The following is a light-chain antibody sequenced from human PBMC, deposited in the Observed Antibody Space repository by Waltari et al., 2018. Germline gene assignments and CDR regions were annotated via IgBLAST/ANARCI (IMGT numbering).Light chain of an antibody. CDR2: EDN. CDR3: QSYDSSTWV. V-gene: IGLV6-57*02. J-gene: IGLJ3*02. CDR1: SGSIASNY. Sequence: NFMLTQPHSVSESPGKTVTISCTGSSGSIASNYVQWYQQRPGSAPPTVIYEDNQRPSGVPDRFSGSIASSSNSASLTISGLKTEDEADYYCQSYDSSTWVFGGGTKLTVL.